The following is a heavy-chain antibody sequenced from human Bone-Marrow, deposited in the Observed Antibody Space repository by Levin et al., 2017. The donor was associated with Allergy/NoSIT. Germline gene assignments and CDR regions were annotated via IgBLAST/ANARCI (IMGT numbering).Heavy chain of an antibody. J-gene: IGHJ4*02. CDR1: GYTFTTYY. CDR2: INPGGEGT. D-gene: IGHD2-8*02. CDR3: ARGQGYCSGGVCYGGRQGAFDY. V-gene: IGHV1-46*01. Sequence: PGESLKISCKTSGYTFTTYYIHWVRQAPGQGLEWMGIINPGGEGTTYAQKFQDRVTMTRDASPRTFYMELSSLRSDDTAVYYCARGQGYCSGGVCYGGRQGAFDYWGQGTQVTVSS.